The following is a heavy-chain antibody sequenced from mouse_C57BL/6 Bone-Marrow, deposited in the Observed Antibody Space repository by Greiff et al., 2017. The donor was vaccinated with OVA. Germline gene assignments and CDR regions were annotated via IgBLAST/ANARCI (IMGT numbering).Heavy chain of an antibody. CDR2: IRNKANGYTT. CDR3: ARYITVVATDWYFDV. Sequence: EVHLVESGGGLVQPGGSLSLSCAASGFTFTDYYMSWVRQPPGKALEWLGFIRNKANGYTTEYSASVKGRFTISRDNSQSILYLQMNALRAEDSATYYCARYITVVATDWYFDVWGTGTTVTVSS. D-gene: IGHD1-1*01. J-gene: IGHJ1*03. CDR1: GFTFTDYY. V-gene: IGHV7-3*01.